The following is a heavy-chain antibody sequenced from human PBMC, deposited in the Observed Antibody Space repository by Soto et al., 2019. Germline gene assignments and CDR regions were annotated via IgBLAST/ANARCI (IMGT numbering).Heavy chain of an antibody. CDR2: IHYTGSS. CDR3: ATIPATTILTDY. CDR1: GGSISSYY. Sequence: SETLSLTCTVSGGSISSYYWSWIRQPPGKGLEWIGYIHYTGSSNYNPSLKSRVSISVDTSKNQLSLKLSSVTAADTAVYYCATIPATTILTDYWGQGTLVTVSS. V-gene: IGHV4-59*08. J-gene: IGHJ4*02. D-gene: IGHD2-2*02.